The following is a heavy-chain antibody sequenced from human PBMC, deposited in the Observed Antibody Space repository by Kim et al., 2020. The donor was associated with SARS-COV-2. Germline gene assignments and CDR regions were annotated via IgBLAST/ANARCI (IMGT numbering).Heavy chain of an antibody. V-gene: IGHV3-30-3*01. D-gene: IGHD6-13*01. J-gene: IGHJ4*02. CDR3: ARGIRYFDY. CDR2: SNK. Sequence: SNKYYQDSGKGRFTISRDNSKSTLYLQVNSLRAEDTAVYYCARGIRYFDYWGQGTLVTVSS.